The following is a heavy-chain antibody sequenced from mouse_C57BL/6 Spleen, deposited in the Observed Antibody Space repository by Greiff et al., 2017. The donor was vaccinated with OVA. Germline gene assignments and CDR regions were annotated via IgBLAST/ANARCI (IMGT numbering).Heavy chain of an antibody. D-gene: IGHD1-1*01. CDR1: GFTFSDYY. V-gene: IGHV5-16*01. CDR2: INYDGSST. Sequence: EVKLMESEGGLVQPGSSMKLSCTASGFTFSDYYMAWVRQVPEKGLEWVANINYDGSSTYYLDSLKSRFIISRDNAKNILYLQMSSLKSEDTATYYCARSGGYYGSFDYWGQGTTLTVSS. J-gene: IGHJ2*01. CDR3: ARSGGYYGSFDY.